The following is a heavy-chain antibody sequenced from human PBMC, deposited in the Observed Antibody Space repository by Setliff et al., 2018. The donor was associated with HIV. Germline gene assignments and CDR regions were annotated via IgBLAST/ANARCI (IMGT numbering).Heavy chain of an antibody. Sequence: SETLSLTCTVSGGSISSGSYYWSWIRQPPGKGLEWIGSIYYSGSTYYNPSLKSRVTISVDTSKNQFSLKLSSVTAADTGLYFCARGRDASTWYLSHFYSYYYLDVWGNGTTVTVSS. CDR2: IYYSGST. CDR3: ARGRDASTWYLSHFYSYYYLDV. V-gene: IGHV4-39*01. CDR1: GGSISSGSYY. D-gene: IGHD6-13*01. J-gene: IGHJ6*03.